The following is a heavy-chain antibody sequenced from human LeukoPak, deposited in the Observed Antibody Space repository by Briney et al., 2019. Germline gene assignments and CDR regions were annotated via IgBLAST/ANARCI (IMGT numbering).Heavy chain of an antibody. CDR2: VSGSGAST. CDR1: GFTFSNYA. V-gene: IGHV3-23*01. J-gene: IGHJ4*02. Sequence: PGGSLRLSCAASGFTFSNYAMSWVRQAPGKGLEWVSAVSGSGASTYYADSVKGRFTISRDNAKNTLYLQMNSLRVEDTAVYFCTRDLYTFDYWGQGTLVTVSS. CDR3: TRDLYTFDY.